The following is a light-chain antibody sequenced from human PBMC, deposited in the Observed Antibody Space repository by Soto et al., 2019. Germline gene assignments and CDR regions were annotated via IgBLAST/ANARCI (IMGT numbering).Light chain of an antibody. V-gene: IGKV3-11*01. Sequence: EIVLTQSPATLSLSPGERATLSCRASQSLSNFLAWYQQKPGQAPRLLIYDASDRATGIPVRFSGSGSGTDFTLTISSLEPEDVAVYYCQQSSTLFTFGPGTTVEIK. CDR3: QQSSTLFT. CDR1: QSLSNF. CDR2: DAS. J-gene: IGKJ3*01.